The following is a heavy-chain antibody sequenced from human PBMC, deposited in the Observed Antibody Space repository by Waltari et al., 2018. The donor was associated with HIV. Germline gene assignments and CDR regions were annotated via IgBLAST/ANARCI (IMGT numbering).Heavy chain of an antibody. Sequence: VQSGAEVKKPGASVKVFCKASGYPFSAFLLHWVRQAPGLAPEWVGWINLKNGDTKFLRCLQGRVSLNRDLATSTGYMELRRLTPDDTAIYYCVKSRWSDGVRGGFDSWGQGTMVTV. V-gene: IGHV1-2*02. D-gene: IGHD3-10*01. CDR2: INLKNGDT. J-gene: IGHJ3*01. CDR1: GYPFSAFL. CDR3: VKSRWSDGVRGGFDS.